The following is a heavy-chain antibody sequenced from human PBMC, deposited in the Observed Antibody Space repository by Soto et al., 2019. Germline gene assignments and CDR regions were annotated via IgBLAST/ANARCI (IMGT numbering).Heavy chain of an antibody. V-gene: IGHV2-5*02. J-gene: IGHJ4*02. CDR1: GFSVTTTGVG. CDR3: GYRYSAYSTSYYFQS. Sequence: QITLKESGPTLVKPTQTLTLTCTFSGFSVTTTGVGVGWIRQPPGKALEWLALIYWDDDKRYSPSLKNRLTITKDTSKNQVVLRMTNMDPEDTATYYCGYRYSAYSTSYYFQSWGQGTLVTVSS. D-gene: IGHD6-6*01. CDR2: IYWDDDK.